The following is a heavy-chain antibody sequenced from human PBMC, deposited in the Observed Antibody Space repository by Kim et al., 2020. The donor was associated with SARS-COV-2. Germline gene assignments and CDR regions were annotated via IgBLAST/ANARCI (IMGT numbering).Heavy chain of an antibody. CDR2: ISYDGSNK. Sequence: GGSLRLSCAASGFTFSSYGMHWVRQAPGKGLEWVAVISYDGSNKYYADSVKGRFTISRDNSKNTLYLQMNSLRAEDTAVYYCARDQDRVLLSPQWSVAFDIWGQGTMVTVSS. CDR1: GFTFSSYG. V-gene: IGHV3-33*05. CDR3: ARDQDRVLLSPQWSVAFDI. D-gene: IGHD3-3*01. J-gene: IGHJ3*02.